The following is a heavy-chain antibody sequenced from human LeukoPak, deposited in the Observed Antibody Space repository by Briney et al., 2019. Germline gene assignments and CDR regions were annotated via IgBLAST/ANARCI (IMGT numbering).Heavy chain of an antibody. Sequence: ASVKVSCKAPGYTFTNHYMHWVRQAPEQGLEWMGIINPSGGSTSYAQKFQGRVTMTRDTSTSTVYMELSSLRSEDTAMYYCAREGPYCSSTSCYGGFDYWGQGTLVTVSS. J-gene: IGHJ4*02. CDR1: GYTFTNHY. D-gene: IGHD2-2*01. CDR2: INPSGGST. CDR3: AREGPYCSSTSCYGGFDY. V-gene: IGHV1-46*01.